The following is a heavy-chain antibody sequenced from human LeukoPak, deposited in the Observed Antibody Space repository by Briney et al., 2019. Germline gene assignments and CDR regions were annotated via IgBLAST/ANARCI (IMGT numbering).Heavy chain of an antibody. CDR3: AKDLYGDYDEPFDY. Sequence: GGSLRLSCAASGFTFYDYAMHWVRQAPGKGLEWVSGISWNSGSTYYADSVKGRFTISRDNSKNTLYLQMNSLRAEDTAVYYCAKDLYGDYDEPFDYWGQGTLVTVSS. J-gene: IGHJ4*02. CDR1: GFTFYDYA. D-gene: IGHD4-17*01. CDR2: ISWNSGST. V-gene: IGHV3-23*01.